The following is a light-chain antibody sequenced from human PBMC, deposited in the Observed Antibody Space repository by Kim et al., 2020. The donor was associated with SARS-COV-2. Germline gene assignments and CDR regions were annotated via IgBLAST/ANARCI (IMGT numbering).Light chain of an antibody. Sequence: GSPRERATLSCRASQSVSSNLAWYQQKRGQAPRLLIYRASTRATGVPARFSGSGSGTEFTLTISSLQSEDFAVYYCQQYNYWPRTFGQGTKVDIK. J-gene: IGKJ1*01. CDR3: QQYNYWPRT. CDR2: RAS. CDR1: QSVSSN. V-gene: IGKV3-15*01.